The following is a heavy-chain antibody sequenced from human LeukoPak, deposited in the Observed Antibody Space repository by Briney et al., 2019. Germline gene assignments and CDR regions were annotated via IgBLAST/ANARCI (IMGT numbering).Heavy chain of an antibody. CDR2: INSDGSST. V-gene: IGHV3-74*01. CDR3: ARDMDYGELDY. J-gene: IGHJ4*02. CDR1: GYTFRSYW. Sequence: GGSLRLSCAASGYTFRSYWMHWVRDAPGRGVVWVSRINSDGSSTSYADSVRGRFTISRDNAKNTLYLQMNSLRAEDTAVYYCARDMDYGELDYWGQGTLVTVSS. D-gene: IGHD4-17*01.